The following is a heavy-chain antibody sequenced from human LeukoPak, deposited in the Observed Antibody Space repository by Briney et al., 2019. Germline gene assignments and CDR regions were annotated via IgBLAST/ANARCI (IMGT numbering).Heavy chain of an antibody. J-gene: IGHJ4*02. CDR2: ISYDGSNK. D-gene: IGHD3-22*01. CDR1: GFTFSSYA. Sequence: PGRSLRLPCAASGFTFSSYAMHWVRQAPGKGLEWVAVISYDGSNKYYADSVKGRFTISRDNSKNTLYLQMNSLRAEDTAVYYCARDYYDSRAFDYWGQGTLVTVSS. V-gene: IGHV3-30-3*01. CDR3: ARDYYDSRAFDY.